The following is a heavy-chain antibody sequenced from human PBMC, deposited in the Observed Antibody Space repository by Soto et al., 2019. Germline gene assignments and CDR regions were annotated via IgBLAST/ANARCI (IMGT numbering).Heavy chain of an antibody. CDR1: GGTFSSYA. V-gene: IGHV1-69*13. Sequence: WASVKVSCKASGGTFSSYAISWVRQAPGQGLEWMGGIIPIFGTANYAQKFQGRVTITADESTSTAYMELSSPRSEDTAVYYCARSPMVRGVITPNYYYYYGMDVWGQGTTVTVSS. CDR3: ARSPMVRGVITPNYYYYYGMDV. J-gene: IGHJ6*02. CDR2: IIPIFGTA. D-gene: IGHD3-10*01.